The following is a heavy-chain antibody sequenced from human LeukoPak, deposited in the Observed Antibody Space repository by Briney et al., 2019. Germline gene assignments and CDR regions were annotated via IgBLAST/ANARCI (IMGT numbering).Heavy chain of an antibody. CDR1: GGSIISGSYS. CDR3: ARLSYDSSGYDVFDI. J-gene: IGHJ3*02. CDR2: IYYSGST. Sequence: SQTLSLTCAVSGGSIISGSYSWSWIRQAPGKGLEWIGYIYYSGSTNYNPSLKSRVTISLDTSKNQFSLQLSSVTAADTAVYYCARLSYDSSGYDVFDIWGQGTMVTVSS. D-gene: IGHD3-22*01. V-gene: IGHV4-30-4*07.